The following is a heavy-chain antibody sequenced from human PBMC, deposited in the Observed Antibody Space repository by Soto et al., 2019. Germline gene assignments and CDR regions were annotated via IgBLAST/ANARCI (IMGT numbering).Heavy chain of an antibody. Sequence: PGGSLRLSCAASGFTFSSYWMHWVRQGPGKGLVWVSRINTDGSSTNYADSVKGRFTISRDNAKNTLYLQMNSLRAEDTAVYYCARESALSGTPSAHWGQGTRVTVSS. CDR3: ARESALSGTPSAH. CDR1: GFTFSSYW. D-gene: IGHD1-26*01. V-gene: IGHV3-74*01. CDR2: INTDGSST. J-gene: IGHJ4*02.